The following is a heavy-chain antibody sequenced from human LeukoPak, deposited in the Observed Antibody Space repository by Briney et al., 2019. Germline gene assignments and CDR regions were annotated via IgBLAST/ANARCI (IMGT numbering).Heavy chain of an antibody. CDR1: GFTFSNYA. V-gene: IGHV3-30-3*01. CDR3: ARPQSKWELLSYFDY. CDR2: ISYDGSNK. J-gene: IGHJ4*02. Sequence: GGSLRLSCAASGFTFSNYAMHWVRQAPGKGLEWVAVISYDGSNKYYTDSVKGRFTISRDSSKNTLYLQMSSLRAEDTSMYYCARPQSKWELLSYFDYWGQGTLVTVSS. D-gene: IGHD1-26*01.